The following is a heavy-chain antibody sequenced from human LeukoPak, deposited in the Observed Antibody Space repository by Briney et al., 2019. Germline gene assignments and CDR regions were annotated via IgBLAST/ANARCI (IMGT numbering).Heavy chain of an antibody. CDR2: IYYSGST. D-gene: IGHD1-26*01. V-gene: IGHV4-59*08. CDR3: ARLPGATSNVDY. CDR1: GGSISSYF. J-gene: IGHJ4*02. Sequence: NSSETLSLTCTVSGGSISSYFWSWIRQPPGKGLEWIGYIYYSGSTNYNPSLKSRVTISVDTSKNQFPLKLSSVAAADTAVYYCARLPGATSNVDYWGQGTLVTVSS.